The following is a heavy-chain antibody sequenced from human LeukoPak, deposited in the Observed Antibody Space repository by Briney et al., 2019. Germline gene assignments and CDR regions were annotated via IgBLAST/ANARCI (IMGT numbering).Heavy chain of an antibody. J-gene: IGHJ5*02. D-gene: IGHD3-10*01. Sequence: SETLSLTCTVSGGSISSGDHYWSWIRQPPGKGLEWIGYIYYSGSTYYNPSLKSRVTISVDTSKNQFSLKLSSVTAADTAVYYCASLYGSGSYTYNWFDPWGQGTLVTVSS. CDR3: ASLYGSGSYTYNWFDP. V-gene: IGHV4-30-4*01. CDR1: GGSISSGDHY. CDR2: IYYSGST.